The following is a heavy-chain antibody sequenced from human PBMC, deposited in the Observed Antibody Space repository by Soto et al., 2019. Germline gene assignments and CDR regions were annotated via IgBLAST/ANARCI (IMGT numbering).Heavy chain of an antibody. CDR1: GYPVTAYY. CDR3: VRGGGVGVAGSAAFDM. V-gene: IGHV1-2*02. J-gene: IGHJ3*02. Sequence: QLHLVQSGAVVKKPGASVTVSCSASGYPVTAYYMHWVRQAPGRGLEWMGGINPATGPAKYTQTFQGRVTMTGDTSTSTVFMGLRGLTSEDTGVFFWVRGGGVGVAGSAAFDMWGQGTLVTVSS. D-gene: IGHD3-3*01. CDR2: INPATGPA.